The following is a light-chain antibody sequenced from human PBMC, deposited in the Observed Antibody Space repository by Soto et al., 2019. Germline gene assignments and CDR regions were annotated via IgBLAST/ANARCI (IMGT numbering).Light chain of an antibody. J-gene: IGLJ1*01. Sequence: QSALTQPPSVSAAPGQKVTISCSGSSSNIGNHYVSWYQHLPGTAPKLLIYDTDKRPSGIPDRFSASKSDTSATLGITGLQTGDEADYYCGTWDGRLSAYVFGTGTKVTVL. CDR3: GTWDGRLSAYV. CDR2: DTD. CDR1: SSNIGNHY. V-gene: IGLV1-51*01.